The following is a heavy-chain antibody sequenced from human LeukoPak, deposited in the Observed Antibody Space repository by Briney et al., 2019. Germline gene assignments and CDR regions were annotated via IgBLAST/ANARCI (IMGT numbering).Heavy chain of an antibody. J-gene: IGHJ4*02. CDR1: GGSISSYY. Sequence: PSETLSLTCTVSGGSISSYYWSWIRQPPGKGLEWIGYISYSGNTNYNPSLKSRVTISVDTSKNQFSLKLSSVTAADTAVYYCARQGGYIAPLAIWGQGTLVTVSA. D-gene: IGHD6-13*01. CDR3: ARQGGYIAPLAI. CDR2: ISYSGNT. V-gene: IGHV4-59*08.